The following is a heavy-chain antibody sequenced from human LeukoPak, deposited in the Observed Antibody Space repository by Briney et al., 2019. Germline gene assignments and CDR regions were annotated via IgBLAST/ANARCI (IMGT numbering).Heavy chain of an antibody. Sequence: GGSLRLSWAACGFTFSNYSMHWLRQAPGRGLEWVALIRYDGSKKDYADSVKGRFTISRDNSKNTLHLQMNSLKTEDTALYYCSKKASLVRGENYLDFWGQGTLVTVAS. CDR1: GFTFSNYS. D-gene: IGHD3-10*01. CDR3: SKKASLVRGENYLDF. V-gene: IGHV3-30*02. J-gene: IGHJ4*02. CDR2: IRYDGSKK.